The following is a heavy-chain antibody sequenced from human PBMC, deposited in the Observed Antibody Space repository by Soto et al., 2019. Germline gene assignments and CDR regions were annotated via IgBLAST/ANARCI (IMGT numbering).Heavy chain of an antibody. CDR1: GDSISDYY. CDR3: ARGGPDLATIGSFDY. J-gene: IGHJ4*02. Sequence: PSETLSLTCTVSGDSISDYYWSWIRQPPGKGLEWIGYIYYSGNTNYNPSLKSRVTISEDTSKNQFSLKLSSLTSEDTAVYYCARGGPDLATIGSFDYWGQGTLVTVSS. D-gene: IGHD3-16*01. CDR2: IYYSGNT. V-gene: IGHV4-59*01.